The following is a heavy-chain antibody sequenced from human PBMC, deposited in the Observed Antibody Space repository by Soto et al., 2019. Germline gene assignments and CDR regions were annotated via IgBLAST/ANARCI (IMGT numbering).Heavy chain of an antibody. CDR3: ARDSSSSRFDY. Sequence: ASVRVSCKSSGYTLTGYYIHWVRQAPGQGLEWMGWISAYNGNTNYAQKLQGRVTMTTDTSTSTAYMELRSLRSDDTAVYYCARDSSSSRFDYWGQGTLVTVSS. J-gene: IGHJ4*02. V-gene: IGHV1-18*04. CDR2: ISAYNGNT. CDR1: GYTLTGYY. D-gene: IGHD6-6*01.